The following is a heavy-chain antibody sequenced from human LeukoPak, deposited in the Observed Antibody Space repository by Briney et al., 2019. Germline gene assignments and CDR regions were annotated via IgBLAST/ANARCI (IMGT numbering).Heavy chain of an antibody. J-gene: IGHJ6*02. CDR2: ITENGDRS. D-gene: IGHD3-3*01. CDR1: EFTFSGYA. V-gene: IGHV3-23*01. Sequence: GGSLRLSCAASEFTFSGYAMSWVRQAPGKGPEWVSTITENGDRSYYTDSAKGRFTISRDISKNTLYLEMNRLRAEDTAVYYCAKGLPVSDFWSGNGYYYGMDVWGQGTTVTVS. CDR3: AKGLPVSDFWSGNGYYYGMDV.